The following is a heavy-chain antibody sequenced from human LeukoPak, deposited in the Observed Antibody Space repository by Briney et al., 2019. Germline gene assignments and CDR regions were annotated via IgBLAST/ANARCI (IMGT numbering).Heavy chain of an antibody. V-gene: IGHV4-39*07. J-gene: IGHJ4*02. CDR2: IYHSGST. D-gene: IGHD1-7*01. CDR1: GGSISSSSYY. CDR3: ARSNWNYFY. Sequence: PSETLSLTCTVSGGSISSSSYYWGWIRQPPGKGLEWIGSIYHSGSTNYNPSLKSRVTISVDKSKNQFSLKLSSVTAADTAVYYCARSNWNYFYWGQGTLVIVSS.